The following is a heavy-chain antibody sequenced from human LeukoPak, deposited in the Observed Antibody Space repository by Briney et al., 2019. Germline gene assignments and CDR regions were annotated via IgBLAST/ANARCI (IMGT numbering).Heavy chain of an antibody. J-gene: IGHJ4*02. CDR3: ARDSGYGYNTFPTADY. CDR1: GFTFSSYG. CDR2: IWYDGSNK. Sequence: PGGSLRLSCAASGFTFSSYGMHWVRQAPGKGLEWVAFIWYDGSNKHYADSVKGRFTISRDNSENTLYLQMSSLRAEDTALYYCARDSGYGYNTFPTADYWGQGILVTVSS. V-gene: IGHV3-33*08. D-gene: IGHD5-24*01.